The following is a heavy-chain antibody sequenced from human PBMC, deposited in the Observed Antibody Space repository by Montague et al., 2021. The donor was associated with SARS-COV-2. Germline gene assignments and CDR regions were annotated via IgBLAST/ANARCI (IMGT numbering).Heavy chain of an antibody. J-gene: IGHJ4*02. V-gene: IGHV4-59*01. Sequence: SETLSLTCTVSGGSITSYYWRWIRKPPGKGLEHIWFGNYCGSTNSNPSLNSRVTMSVDTSKNQYSLKLSSVTAADTAVCYCARGSGHYYGAGTYPYYWGQGTMVTVSS. CDR3: ARGSGHYYGAGTYPYY. D-gene: IGHD3-10*01. CDR1: GGSITSYY. CDR2: GNYCGST.